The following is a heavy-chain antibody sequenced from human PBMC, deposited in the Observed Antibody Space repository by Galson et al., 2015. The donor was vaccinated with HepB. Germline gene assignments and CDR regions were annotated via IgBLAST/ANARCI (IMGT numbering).Heavy chain of an antibody. CDR1: GYSFTSYW. CDR3: ARRTTGYGGSYGMDV. V-gene: IGHV5-51*03. D-gene: IGHD4-23*01. Sequence: QSGAEVKKPGESLKISCKGSGYSFTSYWIGWVRQMPGKGLEWMGIIYPGDSNTRYSPSFQGQVTISADKSISTAYLQWSSLKASDTAMYYCARRTTGYGGSYGMDVWGQGTTVTVSS. J-gene: IGHJ6*02. CDR2: IYPGDSNT.